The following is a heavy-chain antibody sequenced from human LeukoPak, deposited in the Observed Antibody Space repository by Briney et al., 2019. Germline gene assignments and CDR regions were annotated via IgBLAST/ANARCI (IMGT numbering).Heavy chain of an antibody. D-gene: IGHD3-3*01. CDR2: IYYSGRT. V-gene: IGHV4-31*03. CDR1: GGSISSGGYY. J-gene: IGHJ6*04. Sequence: SETLSLTCTVSGGSISSGGYYWSWIRQHPGKGLEWIGYIYYSGRTYYNPSLKSRLTMSVDTYKNQFSLKLSSVTAADTAVYYCARGPFWSGYLVWGKETTVTVSS. CDR3: ARGPFWSGYLV.